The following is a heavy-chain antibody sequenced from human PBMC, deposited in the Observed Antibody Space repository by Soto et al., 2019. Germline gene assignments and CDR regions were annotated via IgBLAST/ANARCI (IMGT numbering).Heavy chain of an antibody. D-gene: IGHD6-13*01. CDR1: GGSFSGYY. J-gene: IGHJ4*02. CDR3: ARGHSSPSPGGDY. CDR2: INHSGST. V-gene: IGHV4-34*01. Sequence: QVQLQQWGAGLLKPSETLSLTCAVYGGSFSGYYWSWIRQPPGKGLEWIGEINHSGSTNYNPSPKSRVTISVDKSKNKFSLKLRSVTAADTAVYYCARGHSSPSPGGDYWGQGTLVTDSS.